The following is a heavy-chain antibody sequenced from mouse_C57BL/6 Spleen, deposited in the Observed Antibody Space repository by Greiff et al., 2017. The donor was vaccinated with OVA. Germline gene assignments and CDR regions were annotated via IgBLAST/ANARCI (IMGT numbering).Heavy chain of an antibody. CDR1: GYTFTSYW. D-gene: IGHD2-14*01. J-gene: IGHJ4*01. Sequence: QVQLQQPGAELVMPGASVKLSCKASGYTFTSYWMHWVKQRPGQGLEWIGEIDPSDSYTNYNQKFKGKSTLTVDKSSSTAYMQLRSLTSEDSEVYYCERGGYRGAMDYWGQGTTVTVSS. CDR2: IDPSDSYT. V-gene: IGHV1-69*01. CDR3: ERGGYRGAMDY.